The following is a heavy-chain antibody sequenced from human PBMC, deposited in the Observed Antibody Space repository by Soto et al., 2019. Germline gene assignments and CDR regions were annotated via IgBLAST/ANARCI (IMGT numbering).Heavy chain of an antibody. D-gene: IGHD6-19*01. V-gene: IGHV3-30*18. CDR3: AKGYEISPPIASGWYPNYYYGMDV. J-gene: IGHJ6*02. Sequence: QVQLVESGGGVVQPGRSLRLSCAASGFAFNKYGVHWVRQAPGEGLEWVSLISIDGSDEWYADSVKGRCTISRDNSKNTLYLQMNSVRPEDTAVYYCAKGYEISPPIASGWYPNYYYGMDVWGQGTTVTVSS. CDR2: ISIDGSDE. CDR1: GFAFNKYG.